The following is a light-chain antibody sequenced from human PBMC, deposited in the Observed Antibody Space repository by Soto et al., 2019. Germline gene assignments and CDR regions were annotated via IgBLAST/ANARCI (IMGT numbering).Light chain of an antibody. CDR2: DVS. CDR1: SSDVGGYNY. Sequence: QPVLTHPASVSGSPGQSITISCTGTSSDVGGYNYVSWYQQHPGKAPKLMIYDVSNRPSGVSNRFSGSKSGNTASLTISGLQAEDEADYYCSSYTSSSTLVFGTGTKLTVL. CDR3: SSYTSSSTLV. J-gene: IGLJ1*01. V-gene: IGLV2-14*01.